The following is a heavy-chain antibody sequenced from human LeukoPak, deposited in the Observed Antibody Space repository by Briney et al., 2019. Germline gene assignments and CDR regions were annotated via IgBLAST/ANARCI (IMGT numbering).Heavy chain of an antibody. Sequence: GESLKISCKGSGYSFTSYWIGWVRQMPGKGLEWMGIIYPGDSDTRYSPSFQGQVTISADKSISTAYLQWSSLQASDTAMYYCARQLVGATLRSAFDIWGQGTMVTVSS. CDR2: IYPGDSDT. CDR1: GYSFTSYW. V-gene: IGHV5-51*01. CDR3: ARQLVGATLRSAFDI. D-gene: IGHD1-26*01. J-gene: IGHJ3*02.